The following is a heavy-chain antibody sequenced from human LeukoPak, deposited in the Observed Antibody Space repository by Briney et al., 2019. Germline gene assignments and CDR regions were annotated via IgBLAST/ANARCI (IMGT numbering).Heavy chain of an antibody. V-gene: IGHV3-21*01. CDR3: ARAGGSNSGSYYWGFDY. CDR1: GFTFSIYS. CDR2: ISSSSSYI. D-gene: IGHD1-26*01. J-gene: IGHJ4*02. Sequence: GGSLRLSCAASGFTFSIYSMNWVRQAPGRGVGWVSSISSSSSYIYYADSVEGRFTISRDNAKNSLYLQMNSLRAEDTAVYYCARAGGSNSGSYYWGFDYWGQGTLVTVSS.